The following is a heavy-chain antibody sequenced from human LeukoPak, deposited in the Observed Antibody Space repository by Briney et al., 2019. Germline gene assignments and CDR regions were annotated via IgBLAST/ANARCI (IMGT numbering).Heavy chain of an antibody. CDR2: ISASGSDT. CDR1: GFTFTSYA. V-gene: IGHV3-23*01. D-gene: IGHD6-19*01. CDR3: AKGRDTSGRQNFDF. J-gene: IGHJ4*02. Sequence: PGGSLRLSCEASGFTFTSYAMHWVRQAPGKGLEWVSSISASGSDTFYTDSMSGRFTISRDNAKKTLFLQMKNLRLGDTALYYCAKGRDTSGRQNFDFWGQGTLVTVSS.